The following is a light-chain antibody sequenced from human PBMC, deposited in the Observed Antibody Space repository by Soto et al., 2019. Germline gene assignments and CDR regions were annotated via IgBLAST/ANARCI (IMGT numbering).Light chain of an antibody. Sequence: QSVLTQPASVSGSPGQSITISCTGTSSDVGAYNYVSWYQQHPGKAPKLMIYEVSNRPSGVSNRFSGSKSGNTASLTSSGLQAADEVDYLCSSYTIRSHVVFGVGSKLTVL. V-gene: IGLV2-14*01. CDR2: EVS. CDR1: SSDVGAYNY. J-gene: IGLJ2*01. CDR3: SSYTIRSHVV.